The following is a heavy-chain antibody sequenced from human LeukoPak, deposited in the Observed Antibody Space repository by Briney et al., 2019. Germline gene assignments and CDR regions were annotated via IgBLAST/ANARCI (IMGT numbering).Heavy chain of an antibody. V-gene: IGHV3-33*01. D-gene: IGHD4/OR15-4a*01. CDR3: ARGSYGAYNYCDY. J-gene: IGHJ4*02. CDR2: IGFDGNNK. Sequence: PGRSLRLSCAASGFTFSSYGMHWDRQAPARGLEWVAVIGFDGNNKFYADSVKGRFTISRDNSKNTLYLQMNSLRAEDTAVYYCARGSYGAYNYCDYWGQGTLVTVSS. CDR1: GFTFSSYG.